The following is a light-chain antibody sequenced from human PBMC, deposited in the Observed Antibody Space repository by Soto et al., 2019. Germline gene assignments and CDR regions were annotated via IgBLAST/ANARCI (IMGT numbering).Light chain of an antibody. Sequence: QSVLTQAPSASGTPGQRVTISCSGSSSNIGVNYVYWYQQVPGTAPKLLVFDDNQRPSGVPDRFSDSKSGTSAFLAISGLRSDDEADYYCAAWDTSLSGRVFGGGTKLTVL. CDR1: SSNIGVNY. V-gene: IGLV1-47*02. J-gene: IGLJ3*02. CDR2: DDN. CDR3: AAWDTSLSGRV.